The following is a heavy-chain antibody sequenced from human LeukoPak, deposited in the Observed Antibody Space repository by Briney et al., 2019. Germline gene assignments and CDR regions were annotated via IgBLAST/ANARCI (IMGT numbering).Heavy chain of an antibody. CDR3: ARDGAGTTVTTLDY. CDR1: GYTFTSYG. CDR2: ISAYNGNT. V-gene: IGHV1-18*01. Sequence: GASVTVSCKASGYTFTSYGISWVRQAPGQGLEWMGWISAYNGNTNYAQKLQGRVTMTTDTSTSTAYMELRSLRSDDTAVYYCARDGAGTTVTTLDYWGQGTLVTVSS. J-gene: IGHJ4*02. D-gene: IGHD4-17*01.